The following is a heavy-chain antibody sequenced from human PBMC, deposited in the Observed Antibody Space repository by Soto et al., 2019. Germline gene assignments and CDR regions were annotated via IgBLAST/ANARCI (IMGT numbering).Heavy chain of an antibody. CDR2: IIPILGIA. Sequence: SVKVSCKASGGTFSSYTISWVRQAPGQGLEWMGRIIPILGIANYAQKFQGRVTITADKSTSTAYMELSSLRSEDTAVYYCARDALYGSGSYSWFDPWGQGTLVTVSS. V-gene: IGHV1-69*04. CDR1: GGTFSSYT. J-gene: IGHJ5*02. CDR3: ARDALYGSGSYSWFDP. D-gene: IGHD3-10*01.